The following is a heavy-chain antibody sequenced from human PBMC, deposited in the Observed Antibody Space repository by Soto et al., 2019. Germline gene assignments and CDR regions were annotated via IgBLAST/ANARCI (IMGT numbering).Heavy chain of an antibody. J-gene: IGHJ3*02. D-gene: IGHD6-13*01. CDR2: IRSKAYGGTT. V-gene: IGHV3-49*03. CDR3: TRTIYSSSWPTDAFDI. CDR1: GFTFGDYA. Sequence: GGSLRLSCTASGFTFGDYAMSWFRQAPGKGLEWVGFIRSKAYGGTTEYAASVKGRFTISRDDSKSIAYLQMNSLKTEDTAVYYCTRTIYSSSWPTDAFDIWGQGTMVTVSS.